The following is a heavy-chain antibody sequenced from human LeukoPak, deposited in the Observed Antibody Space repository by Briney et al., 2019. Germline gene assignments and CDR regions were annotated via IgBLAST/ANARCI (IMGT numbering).Heavy chain of an antibody. V-gene: IGHV3-30*18. CDR1: GFTFRSYG. Sequence: GGSLRLSCVASGFTFRSYGMHWVRQAPGKGLEWVTFSSYDGSDKYYADSVKGRFTISRDNFKNTLYLQMNSPRLEDTAVYYCAKVRYDYYGMDVWGQGTTVTVSS. J-gene: IGHJ6*02. CDR3: AKVRYDYYGMDV. D-gene: IGHD3-9*01. CDR2: SSYDGSDK.